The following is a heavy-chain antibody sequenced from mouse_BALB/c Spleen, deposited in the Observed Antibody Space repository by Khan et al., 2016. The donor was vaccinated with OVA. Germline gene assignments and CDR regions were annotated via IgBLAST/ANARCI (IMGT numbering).Heavy chain of an antibody. CDR3: ARTARIKY. CDR2: IRYSGST. V-gene: IGHV3-1*02. D-gene: IGHD1-2*01. J-gene: IGHJ2*01. Sequence: DVKLQESGPGLVKPSQSLSLTCTVTGYSITSGYGWNWIRQLPGNQLEWMGYIRYSGSTNYNPSLKSRISITRDTSKNQFFLQLNSVTTEDTATYYCARTARIKYWGQGTTLTVSS. CDR1: GYSITSGYG.